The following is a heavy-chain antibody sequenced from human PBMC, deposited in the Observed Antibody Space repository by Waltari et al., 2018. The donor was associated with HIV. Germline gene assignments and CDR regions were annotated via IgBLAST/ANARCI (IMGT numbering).Heavy chain of an antibody. V-gene: IGHV1-18*01. Sequence: LEWMGWISAYNGNTNYAQKLQGRVTMTTDTSTSTAYMELRSLRSDDTAVYYCASSVCSSTSCPTDYYYGMDVWGQGTTVTVSS. CDR3: ASSVCSSTSCPTDYYYGMDV. CDR2: ISAYNGNT. D-gene: IGHD2-2*01. J-gene: IGHJ6*02.